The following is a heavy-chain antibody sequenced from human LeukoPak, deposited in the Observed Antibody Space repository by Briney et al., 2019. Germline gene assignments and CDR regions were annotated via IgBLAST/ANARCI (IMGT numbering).Heavy chain of an antibody. V-gene: IGHV3-23*01. J-gene: IGHJ4*02. Sequence: GGSLRLSCIASGPIFRLYAMSWVRQAPGKGLEWVSSIGNDDSTFYGDSVKGRFTISRDNSENTLYLQMNSLRAEDTAVYYCAKVGPVATKYSFDYWGQGTLVTVSS. CDR2: IGNDDST. CDR3: AKVGPVATKYSFDY. D-gene: IGHD5-12*01. CDR1: GPIFRLYA.